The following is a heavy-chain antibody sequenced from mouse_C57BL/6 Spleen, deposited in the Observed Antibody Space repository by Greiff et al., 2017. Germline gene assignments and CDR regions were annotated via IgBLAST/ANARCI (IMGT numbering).Heavy chain of an antibody. Sequence: VQLQQSGPELVKPGASVKISCKASGYAFSSSWMNWVKQRPGKGLEWIGRIYPGDGDTNYNGKFKGKATLTADNSSSTAYMQLSSLTSEDSAVYFCAISSSSGYYYAMDYWGQGASVTVSS. CDR1: GYAFSSSW. V-gene: IGHV1-82*01. CDR3: AISSSSGYYYAMDY. J-gene: IGHJ4*01. D-gene: IGHD3-2*02. CDR2: IYPGDGDT.